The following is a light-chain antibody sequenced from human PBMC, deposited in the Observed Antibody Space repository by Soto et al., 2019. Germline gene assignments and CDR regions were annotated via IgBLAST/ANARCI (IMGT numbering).Light chain of an antibody. Sequence: QSVLTQPASVSGSPGQSITISCTGTSSDVGTYNYVSWYQQHPGKAPKLMLYEVSNRPSGVSDRFSGSKSDNTASLTISGLQAEDEADYYCSSYTSSSTVVFGGGTKVTVL. V-gene: IGLV2-14*01. J-gene: IGLJ2*01. CDR2: EVS. CDR1: SSDVGTYNY. CDR3: SSYTSSSTVV.